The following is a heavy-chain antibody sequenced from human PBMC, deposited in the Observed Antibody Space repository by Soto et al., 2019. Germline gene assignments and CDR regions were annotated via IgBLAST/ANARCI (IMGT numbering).Heavy chain of an antibody. Sequence: ASVKVSCKASGYTFTSYGISWVRQAPGQGLEWMGWISAYNGNTNYAQKLQGRVTMTTDTSTSTAYMELRSLRSDDTAVYYCARDVGEYCTNGVCYKENWFDPWGQGTLVTVSS. CDR1: GYTFTSYG. CDR2: ISAYNGNT. V-gene: IGHV1-18*01. J-gene: IGHJ5*02. CDR3: ARDVGEYCTNGVCYKENWFDP. D-gene: IGHD2-8*01.